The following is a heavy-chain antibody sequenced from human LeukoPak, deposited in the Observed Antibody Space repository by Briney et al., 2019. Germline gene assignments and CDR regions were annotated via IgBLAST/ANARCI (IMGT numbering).Heavy chain of an antibody. D-gene: IGHD3-3*01. CDR1: GYTFTSYD. J-gene: IGHJ6*02. V-gene: IGHV1-8*01. CDR3: VRTLACDPLQILYYYGMDV. CDR2: MNPNSGNT. Sequence: ASVKVSCKASGYTFTSYDINWVRQATGQGLEWMGWMNPNSGNTGYAQKFQGRVTMTRDTSIRTAYMELSSLRSEDTAVYYCVRTLACDPLQILYYYGMDVWGQGTTVTVS.